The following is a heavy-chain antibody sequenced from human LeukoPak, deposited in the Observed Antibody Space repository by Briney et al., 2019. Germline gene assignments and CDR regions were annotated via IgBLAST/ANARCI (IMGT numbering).Heavy chain of an antibody. J-gene: IGHJ4*02. CDR3: VRDGSFDY. Sequence: ASVTVSCTASGYTFTGYYLHWVRQAPGQGLDWMGWINPNSGDTNYAQKFQGRVTMTRDTSINTAYMELSRLTSDDTAVYYCVRDGSFDYWGQGTLVTVSS. V-gene: IGHV1-2*02. CDR1: GYTFTGYY. CDR2: INPNSGDT.